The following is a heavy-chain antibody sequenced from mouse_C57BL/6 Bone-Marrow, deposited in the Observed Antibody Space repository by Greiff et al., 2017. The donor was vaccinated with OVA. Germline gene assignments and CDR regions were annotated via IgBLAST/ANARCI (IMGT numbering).Heavy chain of an antibody. D-gene: IGHD3-3*01. CDR3: AREGHRLYYCDY. CDR2: IYPRSGNT. V-gene: IGHV1-81*01. Sequence: LVESGAELARPGASVKLSCKASGYTFTSYGISWVKQRTGQGLEWIGEIYPRSGNTYYNEKFKGKATLTADKSSSTAYMELRSLTSEDSAVYFCAREGHRLYYCDYWGQGTTLTVSS. J-gene: IGHJ2*01. CDR1: GYTFTSYG.